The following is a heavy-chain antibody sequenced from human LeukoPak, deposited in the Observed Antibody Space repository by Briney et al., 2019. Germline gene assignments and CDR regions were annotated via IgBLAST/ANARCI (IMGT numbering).Heavy chain of an antibody. CDR2: IYTSGST. D-gene: IGHD3-10*01. J-gene: IGHJ4*02. CDR3: ARQLYYYGSGSYYKDLYYFDY. CDR1: GGSISSYY. V-gene: IGHV4-4*07. Sequence: SETLSLTCTVSGGSISSYYWSWIRQPAGKRLEWIGRIYTSGSTNYNPSLKSRVTMSVDTSKNQFSLKLSSVTAADTAVYYCARQLYYYGSGSYYKDLYYFDYWGQGTLVTVSS.